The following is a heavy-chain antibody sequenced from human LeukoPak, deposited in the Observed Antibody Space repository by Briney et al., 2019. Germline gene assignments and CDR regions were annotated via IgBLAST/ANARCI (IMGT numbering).Heavy chain of an antibody. CDR1: GFTFSSYA. J-gene: IGHJ4*02. V-gene: IGHV3-23*01. D-gene: IGHD4-17*01. CDR2: ISGSGGST. Sequence: GGSLRLSCAASGFTFSSYAMSWVRQAPGKGLEWVSAISGSGGSTYYADSVKGRFTISRDNSKNTLYLQVNSLRAEDTAVYYCAKEQLDYYGDNESFDYWGQGTLVTVSS. CDR3: AKEQLDYYGDNESFDY.